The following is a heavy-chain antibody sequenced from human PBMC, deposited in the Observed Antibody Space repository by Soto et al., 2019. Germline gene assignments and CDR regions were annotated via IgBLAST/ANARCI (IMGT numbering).Heavy chain of an antibody. Sequence: PSETLSLTCTFSGDSIRIYYWSWIRQPPGKGLEWIGYISYTGSTHYNPSLKSRVTISADTSKNQFSLKLSSVTTADTALYYCAREGVAAHYYYGMDVWGQGSTVTVSS. J-gene: IGHJ6*01. D-gene: IGHD2-15*01. CDR2: ISYTGST. CDR3: AREGVAAHYYYGMDV. CDR1: GDSIRIYY. V-gene: IGHV4-59*01.